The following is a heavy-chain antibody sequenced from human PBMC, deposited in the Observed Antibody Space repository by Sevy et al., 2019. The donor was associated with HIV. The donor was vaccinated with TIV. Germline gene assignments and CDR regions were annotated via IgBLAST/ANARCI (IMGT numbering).Heavy chain of an antibody. V-gene: IGHV3-23*01. CDR3: AKESPGYNYDSNRSLDH. J-gene: IGHJ4*02. Sequence: GGSLRLSCAASGFTFNTYAMSWVRQAPGKGLEWVSGISGTAYSTYYADSVKGRFTISRDNSKNTLSLQMNSLRAEDTAVYYCAKESPGYNYDSNRSLDHWGQGTLVTVSS. D-gene: IGHD3-22*01. CDR1: GFTFNTYA. CDR2: ISGTAYST.